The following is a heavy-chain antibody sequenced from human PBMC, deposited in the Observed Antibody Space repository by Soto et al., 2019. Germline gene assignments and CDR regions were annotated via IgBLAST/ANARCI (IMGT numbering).Heavy chain of an antibody. CDR1: GYTFTGYY. D-gene: IGHD2-2*01. V-gene: IGHV1-2*04. CDR3: ARRRLGYCSSTSCDAFGI. J-gene: IGHJ3*02. Sequence: ASVKVSCKASGYTFTGYYMHWVRQAPGQGLEWIGWINPNSGGTNYAQKFQGWVTMTRDTSISTAYMELSRLRSDDTAVYYCARRRLGYCSSTSCDAFGIWGQGTMVTVSS. CDR2: INPNSGGT.